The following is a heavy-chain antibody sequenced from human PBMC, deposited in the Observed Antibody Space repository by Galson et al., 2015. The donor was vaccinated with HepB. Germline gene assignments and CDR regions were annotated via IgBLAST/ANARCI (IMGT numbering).Heavy chain of an antibody. V-gene: IGHV3-33*01. CDR3: VRGEFCVSHTCYLGYYYGTDV. D-gene: IGHD3-3*01. J-gene: IGHJ6*02. CDR1: GFTFNNYG. Sequence: SLRLSCAASGFTFNNYGMHWVRQAPGKGLEWVAVIWYDGSNKYYAESVKGRFTISRDNSKNTLDLQMNSVRAEDTAVYYCVRGEFCVSHTCYLGYYYGTDVWGQGTTVTVSS. CDR2: IWYDGSNK.